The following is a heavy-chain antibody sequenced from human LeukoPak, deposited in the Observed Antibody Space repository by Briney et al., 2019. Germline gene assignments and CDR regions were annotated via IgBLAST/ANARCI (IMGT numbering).Heavy chain of an antibody. V-gene: IGHV3-7*01. J-gene: IGHJ4*02. CDR1: GFTFSTHW. D-gene: IGHD6-6*01. CDR3: ATGRAAPLFDF. Sequence: GGSLRLSCAASGFTFSTHWMIWVRQAPGKGLEWVANVKQDGSEKYYVDSVKGRFTISRVNAKNSLYLQMNSLRAEDTAVYYCATGRAAPLFDFWGQGTLVTVSS. CDR2: VKQDGSEK.